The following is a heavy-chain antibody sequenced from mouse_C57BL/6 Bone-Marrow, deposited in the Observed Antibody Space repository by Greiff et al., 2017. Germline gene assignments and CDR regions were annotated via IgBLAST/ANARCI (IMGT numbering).Heavy chain of an antibody. J-gene: IGHJ4*01. CDR2: INYDGSST. CDR3: ARDGHRGDYVFYAMDY. CDR1: GFTFSDYY. D-gene: IGHD1-1*01. V-gene: IGHV5-16*01. Sequence: EVQRVESEGGLVQPGSSMKLSCTASGFTFSDYYMAWVRQVPEKGLEWVANINYDGSSTYYLDSLKSRFIISRDNAKNILYLQMSSLKSEDTATYYCARDGHRGDYVFYAMDYWGQGTSVTVSS.